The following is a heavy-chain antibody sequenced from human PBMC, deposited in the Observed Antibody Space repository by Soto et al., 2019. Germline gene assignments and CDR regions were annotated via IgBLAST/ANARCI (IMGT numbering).Heavy chain of an antibody. J-gene: IGHJ4*02. CDR3: TTGQNTIFGVVIGRAPRSPHHY. CDR1: GFTFSNAW. V-gene: IGHV3-15*07. Sequence: EVQLVESGGGLVKPGGSLRLSCAASGFTFSNAWMNWVRQAPGKGLEWVGRIKSKTDGGTTDYAAPVKGRFTISRDDSKHTLYLQMNSLKAEDTAVYYCTTGQNTIFGVVIGRAPRSPHHYWGQGTLVTVS. CDR2: IKSKTDGGTT. D-gene: IGHD3-3*01.